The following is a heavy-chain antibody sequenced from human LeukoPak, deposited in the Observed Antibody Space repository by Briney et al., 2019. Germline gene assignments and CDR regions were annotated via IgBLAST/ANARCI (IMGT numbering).Heavy chain of an antibody. V-gene: IGHV5-51*01. D-gene: IGHD1-20*01. Sequence: GESLKISCKGSGYSFTSYWIGWVRQMPGKGLEWMGIIYPGDSDTRYSPSFQGQVTISADKSISTAYLQWSSLKASDTAMYYCARPRYNWNDGAPDAFDIWGQGTMVTVSS. CDR2: IYPGDSDT. CDR1: GYSFTSYW. CDR3: ARPRYNWNDGAPDAFDI. J-gene: IGHJ3*02.